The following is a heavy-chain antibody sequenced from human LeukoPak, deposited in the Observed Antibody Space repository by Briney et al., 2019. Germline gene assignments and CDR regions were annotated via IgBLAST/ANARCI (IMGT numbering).Heavy chain of an antibody. D-gene: IGHD5-24*01. CDR3: ARDGSAYNFDY. J-gene: IGHJ4*02. CDR2: INNDGSYI. CDR1: GFTFSPSW. Sequence: GGSLKLSCAASGFTFSPSWMHWVRQAPGKGLEWVSRINNDGSYINYADSVKGRFTISRDNAKNTLNLQMNSLRAEDTAVYFCARDGSAYNFDYWGQGVLVTVSS. V-gene: IGHV3-74*01.